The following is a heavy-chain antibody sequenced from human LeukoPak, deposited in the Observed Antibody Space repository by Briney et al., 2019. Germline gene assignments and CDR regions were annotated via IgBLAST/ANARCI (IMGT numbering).Heavy chain of an antibody. CDR2: ISTSGNTI. Sequence: PGWSLRLSCAASGFTFSNYEMNWVSQAPGKGLEWVSYISTSGNTIYYADSVRGRFTISRDNAKNSLYLQMNSLRAEDTALYYCARGTVAPNWFDSWGQGTLVTVSS. V-gene: IGHV3-48*03. D-gene: IGHD6-19*01. CDR3: ARGTVAPNWFDS. J-gene: IGHJ5*01. CDR1: GFTFSNYE.